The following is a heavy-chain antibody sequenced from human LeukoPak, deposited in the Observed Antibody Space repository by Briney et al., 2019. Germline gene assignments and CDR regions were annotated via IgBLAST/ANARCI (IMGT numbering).Heavy chain of an antibody. CDR1: VYTFTGYF. CDR3: ARGQLTDDLDY. V-gene: IGHV1-2*02. Sequence: GASVKVSCKSSVYTFTGYFMHWVRQAPGQGLEWIGWINPNIGATKYARKFQGRVTMTRDTSISTAYMEVSRLRSDATAVYYCARGQLTDDLDYWGQGTLVTVSS. CDR2: INPNIGAT. D-gene: IGHD1-14*01. J-gene: IGHJ4*02.